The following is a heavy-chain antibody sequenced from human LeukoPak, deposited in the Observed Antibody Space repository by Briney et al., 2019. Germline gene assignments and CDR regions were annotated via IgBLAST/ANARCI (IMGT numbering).Heavy chain of an antibody. D-gene: IGHD1-1*01. CDR2: VFQLQTVRT. V-gene: IGHV4-38-2*02. CDR1: GSSLTNTYD. J-gene: IGHJ4*02. CDR3: ARVLNVPKLIDS. Sequence: SETLSLTCTVSGSSLTNTYDWAWFRQPPGKGLEGIATVFQLQTVRTFSNPSLESRVTLSLDTSQNQFSLNLTSVTAADPALYFCARVLNVPKLIDSWGQGTLVTVSS.